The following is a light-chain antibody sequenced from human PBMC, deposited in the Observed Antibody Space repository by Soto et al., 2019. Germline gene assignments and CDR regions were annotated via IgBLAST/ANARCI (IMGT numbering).Light chain of an antibody. CDR2: DAS. J-gene: IGKJ4*01. CDR3: QQRRNWPPT. Sequence: EIVLTQSPATLSLSPGERATLSCRASQSVTSYLAWYQRKSGQAPRLLIFDASNRATGIPARFSGSGSGTDVTLTISSLEPEDFAVYYCQQRRNWPPTFGGGTKVEIK. V-gene: IGKV3-11*01. CDR1: QSVTSY.